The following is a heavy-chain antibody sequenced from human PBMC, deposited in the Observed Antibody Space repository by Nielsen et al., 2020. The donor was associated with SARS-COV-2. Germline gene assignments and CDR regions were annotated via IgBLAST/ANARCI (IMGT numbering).Heavy chain of an antibody. Sequence: SETLSLTCTVSGGSISSSDSYWTWIRQPPVKGLEWIGYIYYSGRTFYSPSLTTRVIISLDTSKNQFSLKLPSVTAADTAVYYCASLPALNNYSDSWGQGTLVTVSS. V-gene: IGHV4-30-4*01. CDR1: GGSISSSDSY. J-gene: IGHJ4*02. CDR2: IYYSGRT. CDR3: ASLPALNNYSDS. D-gene: IGHD2/OR15-2a*01.